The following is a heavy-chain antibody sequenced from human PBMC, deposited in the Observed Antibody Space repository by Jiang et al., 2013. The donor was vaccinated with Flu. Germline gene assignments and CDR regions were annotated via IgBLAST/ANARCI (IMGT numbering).Heavy chain of an antibody. CDR2: IYYSGST. CDR3: ARVLTPYYFDY. D-gene: IGHD4/OR15-4a*01. Sequence: GLVKPSETLSLTCTVSGGSISSSSYYWGWIRQPPGKGLEWIGSIYYSGSTYYNPSLKSRVTISVDTSKNQFSLKLSSVTAADTAVYYCARVLTPYYFDYWGQGTLVTVSS. CDR1: GGSISSSSYY. J-gene: IGHJ4*02. V-gene: IGHV4-39*01.